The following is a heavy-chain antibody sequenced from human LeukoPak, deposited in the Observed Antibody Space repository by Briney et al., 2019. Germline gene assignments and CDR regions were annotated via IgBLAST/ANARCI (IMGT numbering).Heavy chain of an antibody. D-gene: IGHD6-19*01. CDR1: GFTFSSYA. Sequence: GGSLRLSCAASGFTFSSYAMHWVRQAPGKGLEWVAVTSYDGSNKYYADSVKGRFTISRDNSKNTLYLQMNSLRAEDTAVYYCARRRQDLAVADYWGQGTLVTVSS. CDR2: TSYDGSNK. CDR3: ARRRQDLAVADY. J-gene: IGHJ4*02. V-gene: IGHV3-30*04.